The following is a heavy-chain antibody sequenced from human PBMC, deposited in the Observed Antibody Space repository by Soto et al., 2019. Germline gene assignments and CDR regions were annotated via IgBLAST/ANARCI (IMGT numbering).Heavy chain of an antibody. CDR1: GGSISSSSYY. Sequence: QLQLQESGPGLVKPSETLSLTCTVSGGSISSSSYYWGWIRQPPGKGLEWIGSIYYSGSTYYNPSLKSRVTISVDTSKNQFSLKLSSVTAADTAVYYCAREASRGSYRPRDFDYWGQGTLVTVSS. CDR3: AREASRGSYRPRDFDY. J-gene: IGHJ4*02. CDR2: IYYSGST. D-gene: IGHD3-16*02. V-gene: IGHV4-39*02.